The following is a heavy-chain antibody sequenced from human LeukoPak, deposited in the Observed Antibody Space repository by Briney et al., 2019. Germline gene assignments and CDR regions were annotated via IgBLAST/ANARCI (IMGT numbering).Heavy chain of an antibody. Sequence: GGSLRLSCAASGFTFSHYWMTWVRQAPGKGLEWVAHINQDGSEEHYMDSVKARFTISRDNAKNSLSLQVNSLRAEDTAVYYCVRDGGVSGYDLLDYWGQGTLVTVSS. CDR2: INQDGSEE. CDR3: VRDGGVSGYDLLDY. D-gene: IGHD5-12*01. CDR1: GFTFSHYW. V-gene: IGHV3-7*01. J-gene: IGHJ4*02.